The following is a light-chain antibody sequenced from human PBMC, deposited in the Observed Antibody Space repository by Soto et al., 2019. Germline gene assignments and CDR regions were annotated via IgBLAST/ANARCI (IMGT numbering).Light chain of an antibody. V-gene: IGKV3-20*01. CDR2: GTS. CDR3: QQYSSAPAWT. CDR1: QRLKSDY. J-gene: IGKJ1*01. Sequence: EVTLTQSPGSLSLSPGERATLSCRASQRLKSDYFAWYQQRRGQAPRLLIYGTSIRASGIPDRFSGSGSGTDFTLTISRLEPKDFAVYYCQQYSSAPAWTFGQGTKVEV.